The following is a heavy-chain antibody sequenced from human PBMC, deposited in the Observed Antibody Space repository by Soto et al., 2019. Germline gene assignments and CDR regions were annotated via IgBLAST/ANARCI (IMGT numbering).Heavy chain of an antibody. Sequence: QITLKESGPTLVKPTQTLTLTCTFSGFSLSTSGVGVGWIRQPPGKALEWLALIYWDDDKRYSPSLKSRLTXTXXTAKNQVVLTMTNMDPVDTATYYCAHSEVATVFGYWGQGTLVTVSS. V-gene: IGHV2-5*02. CDR1: GFSLSTSGVG. J-gene: IGHJ4*02. CDR2: IYWDDDK. D-gene: IGHD5-12*01. CDR3: AHSEVATVFGY.